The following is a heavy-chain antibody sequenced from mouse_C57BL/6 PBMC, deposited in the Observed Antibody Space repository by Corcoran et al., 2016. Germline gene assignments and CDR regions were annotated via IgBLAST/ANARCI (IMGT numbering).Heavy chain of an antibody. J-gene: IGHJ4*01. V-gene: IGHV1-62-2*01. CDR3: ARHEGTAQARGMDY. D-gene: IGHD3-1*01. Sequence: QVQLQQSGPELVKPGASVKLSCKASGYTFTEYTIHWVKQRSGQGLEWIGWFYPGSGSIKYNEKFKDKATLTADKTSSTGYMELSRLTSDDSSVYFCARHEGTAQARGMDYWGQGTSVTVSA. CDR2: FYPGSGSI. CDR1: GYTFTEYT.